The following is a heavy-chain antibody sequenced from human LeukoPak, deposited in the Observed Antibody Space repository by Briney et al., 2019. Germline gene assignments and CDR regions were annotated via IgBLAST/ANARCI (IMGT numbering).Heavy chain of an antibody. V-gene: IGHV3-74*01. D-gene: IGHD3-9*01. CDR1: GFTFSDYW. CDR3: ARVHLLTHFDY. J-gene: IGHJ4*02. CDR2: INSDGSST. Sequence: PGGSLRLSCAASGFTFSDYWMHWVRQGPGKGLMWVSRINSDGSSTTYADSLKGRFTISRDNARKTLYLQMHSLTAEDTAVYYCARVHLLTHFDYWGQGTLVTVSS.